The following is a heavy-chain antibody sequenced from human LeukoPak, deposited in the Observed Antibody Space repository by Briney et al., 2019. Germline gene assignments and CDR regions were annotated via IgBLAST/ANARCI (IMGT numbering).Heavy chain of an antibody. CDR1: GYTFRSYG. CDR2: ISDYNANT. CDR3: ARDKGDYYAWKAIGY. V-gene: IGHV1-18*01. Sequence: ASVKVSCKTSGYTFRSYGSSWVRQTPGQGLEWMGWISDYNANTKFAQNLQGRVTLTTDTRTSTAYMELRSLRSDDTAVYYCARDKGDYYAWKAIGYWGQGTLVTVSS. J-gene: IGHJ4*02. D-gene: IGHD3-10*01.